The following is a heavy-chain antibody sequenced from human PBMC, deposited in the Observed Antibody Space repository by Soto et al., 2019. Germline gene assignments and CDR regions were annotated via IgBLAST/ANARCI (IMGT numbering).Heavy chain of an antibody. V-gene: IGHV1-2*04. Sequence: ASVKVYCKASGYTFTGYYMHWVREAPGQGLEWMGWINPNSGGTNYAQKFQGWVTMTRDTSISTAYMELSRLRSDDTAVYYCARDLSRPSIAVAGTDAFDIWGQGTMVTVSS. CDR1: GYTFTGYY. J-gene: IGHJ3*02. D-gene: IGHD6-19*01. CDR2: INPNSGGT. CDR3: ARDLSRPSIAVAGTDAFDI.